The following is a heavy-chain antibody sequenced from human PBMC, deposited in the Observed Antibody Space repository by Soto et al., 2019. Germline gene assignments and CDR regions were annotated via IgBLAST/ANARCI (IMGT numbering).Heavy chain of an antibody. CDR2: INYSGST. V-gene: IGHV4-34*01. CDR1: GGSFSGYY. Sequence: QVQLQQWVAGLLKRSETLSLTCAVYGGSFSGYYWSWLRQPPGKGPEWIGEINYSGSTKYNPSLASRVTISVDTSTNQFSLKLSSVSAADTAVYYCARTGGMVVWSQGATVTVSS. CDR3: ARTGGMVV. J-gene: IGHJ6*02.